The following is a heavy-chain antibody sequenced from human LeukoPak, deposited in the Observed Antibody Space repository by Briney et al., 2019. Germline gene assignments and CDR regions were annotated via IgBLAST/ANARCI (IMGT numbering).Heavy chain of an antibody. J-gene: IGHJ4*02. D-gene: IGHD1-26*01. CDR2: IYYSGST. Sequence: SWVRQAPGKGLEWIGYIYYSGSTYYNPSLKSRVTISVDTSKNQFSLKLSSVTAADTAVYYCARDRSGSSPYFDYWGQGTLVTVSS. V-gene: IGHV4-30-4*08. CDR3: ARDRSGSSPYFDY.